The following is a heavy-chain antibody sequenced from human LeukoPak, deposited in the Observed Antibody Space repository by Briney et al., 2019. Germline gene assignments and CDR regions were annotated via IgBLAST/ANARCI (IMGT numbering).Heavy chain of an antibody. Sequence: ASVKVSCKASGGTFSSYAISWVRQAPGQGLEWMRRIIPILGIANYAQKFQGRVTITADKSTSTAYMELSSLRSEDTAVYYCAREGMATIPHIDYWGQGTLVTVSS. V-gene: IGHV1-69*04. D-gene: IGHD5-24*01. CDR2: IIPILGIA. J-gene: IGHJ4*02. CDR3: AREGMATIPHIDY. CDR1: GGTFSSYA.